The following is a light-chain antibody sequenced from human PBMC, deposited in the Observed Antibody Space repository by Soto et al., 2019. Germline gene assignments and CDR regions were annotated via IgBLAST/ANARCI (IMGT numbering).Light chain of an antibody. Sequence: EMVVTRSAAAWSSRPGARATLSCRAGQGVTTNFAWYQQKSGQSPRLLIYDVSTRATGVPARFSGTGSETDFTLTIRCLQSEDSAVYIYQQYNTWPFTFGQGTRLDIK. CDR2: DVS. J-gene: IGKJ5*01. CDR3: QQYNTWPFT. CDR1: QGVTTN. V-gene: IGKV3-15*01.